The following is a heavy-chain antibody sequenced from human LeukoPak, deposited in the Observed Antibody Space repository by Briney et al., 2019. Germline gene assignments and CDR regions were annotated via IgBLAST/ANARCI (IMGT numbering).Heavy chain of an antibody. CDR2: IKEDGSVK. CDR3: ARGGSSWDYYFDY. J-gene: IGHJ4*02. V-gene: IGHV3-7*01. Sequence: GGSLRLSCEASGFTFSNYWMTWVRQAPGKGLEWVANIKEDGSVKQCVDSVKGRFTISRDNAKSSLYLQMNSLRVEDTAVYFCARGGSSWDYYFDYWGQGTLVTVSS. D-gene: IGHD6-13*01. CDR1: GFTFSNYW.